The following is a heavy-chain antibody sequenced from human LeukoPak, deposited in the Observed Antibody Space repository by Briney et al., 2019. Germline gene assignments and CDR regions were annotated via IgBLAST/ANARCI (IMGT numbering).Heavy chain of an antibody. CDR2: ITSSSGYM. Sequence: PGGSLRLSCAASGFTFSRYSMNWVRQAPGKGLEWVSSITSSSGYMYYADSVKGRFTISRDNAKNSLYLQMNSLSAEDTAVYYCARIEGSYSYFDYWGQGTLVTVSS. J-gene: IGHJ4*02. CDR1: GFTFSRYS. CDR3: ARIEGSYSYFDY. V-gene: IGHV3-21*01. D-gene: IGHD1-26*01.